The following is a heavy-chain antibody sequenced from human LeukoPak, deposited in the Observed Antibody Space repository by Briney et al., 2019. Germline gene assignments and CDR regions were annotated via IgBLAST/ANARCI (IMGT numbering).Heavy chain of an antibody. D-gene: IGHD3-22*01. J-gene: IGHJ3*01. CDR3: ARQQPYDSSGIYPMV. Sequence: KPGESLKISCKGSGYSFTSYWIGWVRQMPGEGLEWMGIIYPGDSDTRYSPSFQGQVTISADKSISTAYLQWSSLQASDTAMYYCARQQPYDSSGIYPMVWGQGTMVTVSS. CDR2: IYPGDSDT. V-gene: IGHV5-51*01. CDR1: GYSFTSYW.